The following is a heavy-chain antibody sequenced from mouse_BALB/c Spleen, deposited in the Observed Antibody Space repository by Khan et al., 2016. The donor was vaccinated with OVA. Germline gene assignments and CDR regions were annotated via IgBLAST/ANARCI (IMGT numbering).Heavy chain of an antibody. V-gene: IGHV5-12*02. CDR2: ISNGGGST. D-gene: IGHD2-1*01. CDR1: GFTFSDYY. Sequence: EVELVESGGGLVQPGGSLKLSCATSGFTFSDYYMYWVRQTPEKRLEWVAYISNGGGSTYYPDTVKGRFTISRDNAKNTLYLQMSRLKSEDTARYYCARVYGNYAMDYWGQGTSVTVSS. J-gene: IGHJ4*01. CDR3: ARVYGNYAMDY.